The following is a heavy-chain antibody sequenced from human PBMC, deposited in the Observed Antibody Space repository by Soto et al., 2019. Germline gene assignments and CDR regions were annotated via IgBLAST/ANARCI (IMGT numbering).Heavy chain of an antibody. CDR1: GFTFSHYG. CDR3: AKEPSLYISDWYFDQ. J-gene: IGHJ4*02. Sequence: QVQLVESGGGMVQPGRSLRISCAASGFTFSHYGMHWVRLAPGKGLEWVAVVSFDGNTKYYEDSVKGRFTISRDNSKNTLYLQMNSLIPEDTAVYYCAKEPSLYISDWYFDQWGRGTLVIVSS. D-gene: IGHD6-19*01. CDR2: VSFDGNTK. V-gene: IGHV3-30*18.